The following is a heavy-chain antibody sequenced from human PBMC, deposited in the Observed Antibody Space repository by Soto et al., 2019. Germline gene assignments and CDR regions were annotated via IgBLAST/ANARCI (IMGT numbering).Heavy chain of an antibody. D-gene: IGHD3-3*01. CDR3: ASANYDFWSGRPGYYYYGMDV. CDR2: LYNTGST. CDR1: GASISRYY. Sequence: SETLSLTCTVSGASISRYYWSWIRQSPGKGLEWIGYLYNTGSTIYNPSLKSRVTISVDTSKNQFSLKMNSVTAADTAVYYCASANYDFWSGRPGYYYYGMDVWGQGTTVT. J-gene: IGHJ6*02. V-gene: IGHV4-59*01.